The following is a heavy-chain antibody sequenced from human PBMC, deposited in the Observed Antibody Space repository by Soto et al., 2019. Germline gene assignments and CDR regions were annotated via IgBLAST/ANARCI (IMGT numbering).Heavy chain of an antibody. CDR3: ARHGSGSYYLYYYGMDV. D-gene: IGHD3-10*01. CDR2: IYYSGST. Sequence: QLQLQESGPGLVKPSETLSLTCTVSGGSISSSSYYWGWIRQPPGKGLEGIGSIYYSGSTYYNPSLKSRVTISVDTSKNQFSLRLSSVTAADTAVYYCARHGSGSYYLYYYGMDVWGQATTVTVSS. CDR1: GGSISSSSYY. J-gene: IGHJ6*02. V-gene: IGHV4-39*01.